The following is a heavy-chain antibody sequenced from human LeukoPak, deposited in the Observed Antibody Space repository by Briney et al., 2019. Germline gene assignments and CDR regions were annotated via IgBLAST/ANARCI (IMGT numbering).Heavy chain of an antibody. CDR1: GFTFSSYA. V-gene: IGHV3-30-3*01. J-gene: IGHJ4*02. Sequence: GGSLTLSCAASGFTFSSYAMHWVRQPPGKGLVGVAVISYDGSNKYYADSVKGRFTISRDNSKNTLYLQMNSLRAEDTAVYYCARGPDTAMVPPYYFDYWGQGTLVTVSS. D-gene: IGHD5-18*01. CDR3: ARGPDTAMVPPYYFDY. CDR2: ISYDGSNK.